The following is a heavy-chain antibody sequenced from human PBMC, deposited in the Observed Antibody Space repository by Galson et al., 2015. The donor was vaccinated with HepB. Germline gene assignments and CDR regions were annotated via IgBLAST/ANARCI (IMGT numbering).Heavy chain of an antibody. CDR3: AKDMAYCSSTSCYSSLYYYGMDV. CDR2: ISWNSGSI. D-gene: IGHD2-2*01. CDR1: GFTFDDYA. Sequence: SLRLSCAASGFTFDDYAMHWVRQAPGKGLEWVSGISWNSGSIGYADSVKGRFTISRDNAKNSLYLQMNSLRAEDTALYYCAKDMAYCSSTSCYSSLYYYGMDVWGQGTTVTVSS. J-gene: IGHJ6*02. V-gene: IGHV3-9*01.